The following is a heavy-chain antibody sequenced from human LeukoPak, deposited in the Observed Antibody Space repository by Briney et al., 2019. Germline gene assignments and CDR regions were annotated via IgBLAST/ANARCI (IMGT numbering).Heavy chain of an antibody. CDR1: GFTFSSYW. V-gene: IGHV3-7*03. Sequence: GGSLRLSCAASGFTFSSYWMSWVRQAPGKGLEWVANIKQDGSEKYYVDSVKGRFTISRDNAKNSLYLQMNSLRSEDTAVYYCAAISGGIAVAEPETFDIWGQGTMVTVSS. CDR2: IKQDGSEK. D-gene: IGHD6-19*01. CDR3: AAISGGIAVAEPETFDI. J-gene: IGHJ3*02.